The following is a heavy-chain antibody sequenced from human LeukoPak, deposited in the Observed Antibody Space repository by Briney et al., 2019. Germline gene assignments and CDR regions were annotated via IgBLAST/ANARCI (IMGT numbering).Heavy chain of an antibody. D-gene: IGHD6-6*01. V-gene: IGHV1-69*04. CDR3: ARGPYSSSYDFDY. CDR2: IIPILGTA. J-gene: IGHJ4*02. Sequence: SVKVSCKASGGTFSSYAISWVRQAPGQGLEWMGRIIPILGTANYAQKFQGRVTITADKSTSTAYMELSSLRSEDTAVYYCARGPYSSSYDFDYWGQGTLVTVSS. CDR1: GGTFSSYA.